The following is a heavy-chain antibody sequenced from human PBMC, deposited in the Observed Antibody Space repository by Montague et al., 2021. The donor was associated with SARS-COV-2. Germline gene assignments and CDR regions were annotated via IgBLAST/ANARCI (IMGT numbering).Heavy chain of an antibody. CDR2: INLSGST. V-gene: IGHV4-34*01. CDR3: ARWTTVTTFYYYYGMDV. Sequence: SETLSLTCAVYGGSYSGYFWRLIRQSPGKWLEWIGEINLSGSTNYKPSPKSRVTISVDTSKNQFSLKLSSVTAADTAVYYCARWTTVTTFYYYYGMDVWGQGTPTTVAS. J-gene: IGHJ6*02. CDR1: GGSYSGYF. D-gene: IGHD4-17*01.